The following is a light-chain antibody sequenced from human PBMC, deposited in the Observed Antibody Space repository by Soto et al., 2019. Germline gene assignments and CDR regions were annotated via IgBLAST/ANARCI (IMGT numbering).Light chain of an antibody. CDR2: GAS. CDR1: QSVSSSY. J-gene: IGKJ1*01. CDR3: QQYGSSPPET. Sequence: IVLTQSPGTLSLFPGERATLYCRASQSVSSSYLAWYQQKPGQAPRLLIYGASSRATGIPDRFSGSGSGTDFTLTISRLEPEDFAVYYCQQYGSSPPETFGQGAKVDIK. V-gene: IGKV3-20*01.